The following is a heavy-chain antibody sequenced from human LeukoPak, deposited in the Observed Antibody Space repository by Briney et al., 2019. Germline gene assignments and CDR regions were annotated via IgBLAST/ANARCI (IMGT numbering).Heavy chain of an antibody. CDR2: INANTGNP. V-gene: IGHV7-4-1*02. J-gene: IGHJ4*02. D-gene: IGHD6-19*01. CDR1: GYTFTSYA. CDR3: ARDYVRAVAGITDFDY. Sequence: GASVKVSCKASGYTFTSYAMNWVRQAPGQGLEWMGWINANTGNPTYAQGFTGRFVFSLDTSVSTAYLQISSLKAEDTAVYYCARDYVRAVAGITDFDYWGQGTLVTVSS.